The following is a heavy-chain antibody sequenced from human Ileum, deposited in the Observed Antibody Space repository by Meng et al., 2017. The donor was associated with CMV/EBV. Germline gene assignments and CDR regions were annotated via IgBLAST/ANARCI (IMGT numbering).Heavy chain of an antibody. J-gene: IGHJ4*02. D-gene: IGHD2-2*01. Sequence: GESLRLSCAASGFIFSDHYMDWVRQAPGKGLEWVARTRDKANRYTTEYAASVKGRFTISRDDSKNSLYLQMNNLKAEDTAVYYCSRRPRPGPCSSTTCSGLYWGQGTLVTVSS. CDR3: SRRPRPGPCSSTTCSGLY. CDR1: GFIFSDHY. CDR2: TRDKANRYTT. V-gene: IGHV3-72*01.